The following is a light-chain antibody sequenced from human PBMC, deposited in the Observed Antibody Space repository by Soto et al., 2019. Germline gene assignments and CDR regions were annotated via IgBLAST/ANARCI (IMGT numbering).Light chain of an antibody. CDR2: AAS. Sequence: DIQMTQSPSSLSASVGDRVTITCRASPSISSYFNWYQQKPGKAPQLLLYAASSLPSVVPSRFSGSGSGTDVTLTISSLQPEDFATYYCQQSYSTPLTFGGGTKVEIK. CDR1: PSISSY. J-gene: IGKJ4*01. V-gene: IGKV1-39*01. CDR3: QQSYSTPLT.